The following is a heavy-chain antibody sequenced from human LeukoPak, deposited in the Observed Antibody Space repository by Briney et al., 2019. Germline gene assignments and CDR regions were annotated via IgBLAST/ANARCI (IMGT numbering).Heavy chain of an antibody. V-gene: IGHV3-23*01. J-gene: IGHJ4*02. D-gene: IGHD6-19*01. Sequence: GGSLRLSCAASGFTFSSYAMSWVRQAPGKGLEWVSAISGSGGSTYYADSVKGRFTISRDNSKNTLYLQMSSLRAEDTAVYYCAKDSSAIAVVDYFDYWGQGTLVTVSS. CDR1: GFTFSSYA. CDR2: ISGSGGST. CDR3: AKDSSAIAVVDYFDY.